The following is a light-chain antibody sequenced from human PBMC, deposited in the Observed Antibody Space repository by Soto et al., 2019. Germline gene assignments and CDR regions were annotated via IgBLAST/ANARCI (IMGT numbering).Light chain of an antibody. CDR3: QQYGSSQT. CDR2: GAS. CDR1: QSVSNNY. Sequence: EIMFTQSPGTLSLSPGERATLSCRASQSVSNNYLAWYQQKPGQAPRLLIYGASSRATGIPDRFSGSGSGTDFTLTISRLEPEDFAVYYCQQYGSSQTFGQGTKVDI. J-gene: IGKJ1*01. V-gene: IGKV3-20*01.